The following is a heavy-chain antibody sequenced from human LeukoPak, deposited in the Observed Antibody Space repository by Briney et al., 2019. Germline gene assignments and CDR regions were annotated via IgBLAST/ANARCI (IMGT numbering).Heavy chain of an antibody. CDR3: AKLVSQYAASDS. J-gene: IGHJ5*01. Sequence: GGSLRLSSAASVFTIGNYPMNGVRPAPGKGLEWVSGISASGDAYHADSVAGRFTISRDNSKNTLFLQMNTLRAEDTAIYYCAKLVSQYAASDSWGQGTLVTVSS. CDR1: VFTIGNYP. D-gene: IGHD2-8*01. V-gene: IGHV3-23*01. CDR2: ISASGDA.